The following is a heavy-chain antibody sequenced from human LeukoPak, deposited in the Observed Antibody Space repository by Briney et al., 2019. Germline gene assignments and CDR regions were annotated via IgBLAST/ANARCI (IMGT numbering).Heavy chain of an antibody. CDR1: GGSISSSSYY. Sequence: SETLSLTCTVSGGSISSSSYYWGWIRQPPGKGLEWIGSIYYSGSTYYNPSLKSRVTISVDTSKNQFSLKLSSVTAADTAVYYCASIVSSGYYYYAFDIWGQGTMVTVSS. CDR3: ASIVSSGYYYYAFDI. D-gene: IGHD3-22*01. CDR2: IYYSGST. J-gene: IGHJ3*02. V-gene: IGHV4-39*01.